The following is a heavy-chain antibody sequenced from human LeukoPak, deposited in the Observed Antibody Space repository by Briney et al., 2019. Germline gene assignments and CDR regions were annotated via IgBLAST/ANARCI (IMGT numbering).Heavy chain of an antibody. V-gene: IGHV3-21*01. CDR3: ASPIAVAGSY. CDR2: ISNTGSDT. J-gene: IGHJ4*02. CDR1: GFTFSNYA. Sequence: PGGSLRLSCAASGFTFSNYAMSWVRQAPGKGLEWVSTISNTGSDTYYADSVKGRFTISRDNAKNSLYLQMNSLRAEDTAVYYCASPIAVAGSYWGQGTLVTVSS. D-gene: IGHD6-19*01.